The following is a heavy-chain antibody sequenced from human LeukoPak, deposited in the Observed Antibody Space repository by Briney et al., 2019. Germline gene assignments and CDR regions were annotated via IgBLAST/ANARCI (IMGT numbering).Heavy chain of an antibody. V-gene: IGHV1-18*04. J-gene: IGHJ4*02. Sequence: GASVKVSCKPSGYTFTSFGISWVRPAPGQGLEGMGWIGAYNGDTNYAQKFQGRVTMTTDTSTSTAYMDLRSLRSDDTAVYYCTRDHCRGDNCPSFDYWGQGTLVTVSS. CDR1: GYTFTSFG. CDR2: IGAYNGDT. CDR3: TRDHCRGDNCPSFDY. D-gene: IGHD2-15*01.